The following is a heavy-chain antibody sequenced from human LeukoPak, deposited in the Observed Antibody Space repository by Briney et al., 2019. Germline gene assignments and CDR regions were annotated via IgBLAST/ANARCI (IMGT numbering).Heavy chain of an antibody. D-gene: IGHD4-23*01. V-gene: IGHV4-39*01. CDR3: ARGDSVTPVDY. Sequence: SETLSLTCTVSGVSISSSNSYWGWIRQPPGKGLEWIGSIYYSGNTYYNASLKSQVSISIDTSKNQFSLKLSSVTAADTAVYYCARGDSVTPVDYWGQGTLVTVSS. CDR1: GVSISSSNSY. J-gene: IGHJ4*02. CDR2: IYYSGNT.